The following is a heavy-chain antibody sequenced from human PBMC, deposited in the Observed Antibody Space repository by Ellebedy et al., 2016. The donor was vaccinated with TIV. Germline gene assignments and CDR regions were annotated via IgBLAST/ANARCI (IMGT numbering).Heavy chain of an antibody. Sequence: GESLKISCAASGFTFSSYGMHWVRQAPGKGLEWVAVIWYDGSNKYYADSVKGRFTISRDNSKNTLYLQMNSLRAEDTVVYYCARDQSPRYSSGWYPFDYWGQGTLVTVSS. CDR3: ARDQSPRYSSGWYPFDY. CDR1: GFTFSSYG. CDR2: IWYDGSNK. V-gene: IGHV3-33*01. J-gene: IGHJ4*02. D-gene: IGHD6-19*01.